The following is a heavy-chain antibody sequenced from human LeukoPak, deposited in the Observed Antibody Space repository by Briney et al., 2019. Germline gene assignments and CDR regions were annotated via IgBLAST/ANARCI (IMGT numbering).Heavy chain of an antibody. V-gene: IGHV3-64*01. CDR3: ARDGVATNDY. D-gene: IGHD5-24*01. J-gene: IGHJ4*02. CDR1: GFTFSTFA. CDR2: INTDGGTT. Sequence: GGSLRLSCAASGFTFSTFAMQWVRQAPEKGLEYVSGINTDGGTTYYANSVKGRFTISRDNPKNTLYLQMGSLRVEDTAVYYCARDGVATNDYWGQGTLVTVSS.